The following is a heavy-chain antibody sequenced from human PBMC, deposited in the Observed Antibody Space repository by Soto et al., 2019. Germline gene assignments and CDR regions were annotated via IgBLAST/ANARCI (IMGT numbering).Heavy chain of an antibody. J-gene: IGHJ4*02. CDR2: ISPYNRTT. Sequence: VASVTASCAASGYPFSSICINCVRQAPGQGLEWMGWISPYNRTTYYAQKLQGRVTMTTDTSTSTAYMELRSLGSDDTAVYFCARDLDGSGNYYTDYWGQGTLVTVSS. CDR3: ARDLDGSGNYYTDY. V-gene: IGHV1-18*01. CDR1: GYPFSSIC. D-gene: IGHD3-10*01.